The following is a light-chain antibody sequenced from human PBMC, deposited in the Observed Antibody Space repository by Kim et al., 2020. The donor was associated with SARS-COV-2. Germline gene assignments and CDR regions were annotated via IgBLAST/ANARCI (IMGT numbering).Light chain of an antibody. V-gene: IGLV7-46*01. J-gene: IGLJ2*01. CDR2: NTD. CDR3: LLSYSGDVVV. CDR1: TGAVTSSHY. Sequence: QAVVTQEPSLTVSPGGTVTLTCASSTGAVTSSHYPSWFQQKPGQAPKTLLYNTDSKHSWTPARFSGSLLGDRAALTLSGAQPEDEADYYCLLSYSGDVVVFGGGTQLTVL.